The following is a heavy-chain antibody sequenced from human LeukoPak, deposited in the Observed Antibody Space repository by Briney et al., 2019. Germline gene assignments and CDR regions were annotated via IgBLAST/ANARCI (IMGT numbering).Heavy chain of an antibody. Sequence: GGSLRLSCAASGFPVSSNYMSWVRQAPGKGLEWVSVFYIDGSTYYADSVKGRFTISRDNSKNTLYLQMNSLRAEDTAVYYCARAADGSSGRFDYWGQGTLVTVSS. CDR1: GFPVSSNY. CDR3: ARAADGSSGRFDY. CDR2: FYIDGST. D-gene: IGHD6-19*01. V-gene: IGHV3-53*01. J-gene: IGHJ4*02.